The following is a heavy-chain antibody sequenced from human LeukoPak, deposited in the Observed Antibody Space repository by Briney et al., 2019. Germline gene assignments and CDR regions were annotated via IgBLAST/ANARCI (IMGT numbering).Heavy chain of an antibody. CDR1: GFTFSSYG. CDR2: IRYYGSNK. D-gene: IGHD6-19*01. Sequence: PGGSLRLSCAAWGFTFSSYGMHWVREARGKGLEGVAFIRYYGSNKYYADSVKGLFTISRDNYKNTLYLQMHSLSAEDTAVYYCAKAGMSSGWYIYFDYWGQGTLVTVSS. J-gene: IGHJ4*02. CDR3: AKAGMSSGWYIYFDY. V-gene: IGHV3-30*02.